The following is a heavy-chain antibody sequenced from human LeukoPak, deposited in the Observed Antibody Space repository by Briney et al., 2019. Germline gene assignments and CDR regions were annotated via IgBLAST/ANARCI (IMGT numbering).Heavy chain of an antibody. J-gene: IGHJ4*02. CDR3: AKGGRIYDFWSGSNFDY. CDR1: GFTFSSCA. V-gene: IGHV3-23*01. D-gene: IGHD3-3*01. CDR2: ISGSGGST. Sequence: GSLRLSCAASGFTFSSCAMSWVRQAPGKGLEWVSAISGSGGSTYYADSVKGRFTISRDNSKNTLYLQMNSLRAEDTALYYCAKGGRIYDFWSGSNFDYWGQGTLVTVSS.